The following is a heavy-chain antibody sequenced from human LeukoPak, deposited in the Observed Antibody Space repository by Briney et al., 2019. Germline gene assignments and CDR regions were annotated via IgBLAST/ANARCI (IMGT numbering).Heavy chain of an antibody. J-gene: IGHJ5*02. CDR2: IDYNGNA. V-gene: IGHV4-59*08. CDR3: ARGGHYHGSGRPFDP. Sequence: SETLSLTCSVSSCSISDYYWSWIRQPPGKGLEWIAYIDYNGNADYNPSLKSRVTISVDSSKNQFSLKLSSVTAADTALYYCARGGHYHGSGRPFDPWGQGTLVTVSS. D-gene: IGHD3-10*01. CDR1: SCSISDYY.